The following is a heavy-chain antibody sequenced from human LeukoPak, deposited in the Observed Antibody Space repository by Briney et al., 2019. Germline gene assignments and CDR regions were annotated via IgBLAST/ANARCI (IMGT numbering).Heavy chain of an antibody. J-gene: IGHJ4*02. CDR2: INHSGST. Sequence: KSSETLSLTCTVSGGSISSGGYYWSWIRQPPGKGLEWIGEINHSGSTNYNPSLKSRVTISVDTSKNQFSLKLSSVTAADTAVYYCARAGGITMTEFDYWGQGTLVTVSS. CDR3: ARAGGITMTEFDY. D-gene: IGHD3-22*01. CDR1: GGSISSGGYY. V-gene: IGHV4-39*07.